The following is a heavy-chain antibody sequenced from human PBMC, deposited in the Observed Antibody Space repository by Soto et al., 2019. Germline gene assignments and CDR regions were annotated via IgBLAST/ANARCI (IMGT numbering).Heavy chain of an antibody. D-gene: IGHD4-17*01. CDR1: GGSINSASYH. V-gene: IGHV4-31*03. Sequence: QVQLQESGPGLVQPSETLSLTCSVSGGSINSASYHWSRLRQHPGKGLEFIGYIFYTGSTYYNPSLETRLTISVDTSKNHVSLRLNAVTAADTAVYYCARLDYGDSAFDSWGRGILVTVSS. CDR3: ARLDYGDSAFDS. CDR2: IFYTGST. J-gene: IGHJ4*02.